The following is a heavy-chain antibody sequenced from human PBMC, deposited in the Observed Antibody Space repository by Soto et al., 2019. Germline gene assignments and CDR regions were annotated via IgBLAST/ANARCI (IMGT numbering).Heavy chain of an antibody. CDR3: ASAKYGCNSDWFRP. V-gene: IGHV1-8*01. CDR1: GYTFTSYD. CDR2: MNPNSGNT. Sequence: QVQLVQSGAEVKKPGASVKVSCKASGYTFTSYDINWVRQATGQGLEWMGWMNPNSGNTGYAQKFQGRVTMTRNTSINNAYMELGSLRSEDTAVYYRASAKYGCNSDWFRPRGQGTLVTVSS. J-gene: IGHJ5*02. D-gene: IGHD4-17*01.